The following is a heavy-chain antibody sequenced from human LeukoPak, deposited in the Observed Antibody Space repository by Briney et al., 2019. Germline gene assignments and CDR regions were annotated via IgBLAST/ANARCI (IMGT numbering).Heavy chain of an antibody. V-gene: IGHV4-39*07. D-gene: IGHD1-14*01. CDR3: ARAGLGDAFDI. CDR1: GGSVSSGSYY. Sequence: PSETLSLTCTVSGGSVSSGSYYWSWIRQPPGKGLEWIGSIYYSGSTYYNPSLKSRVTISVDTSKNQFSLKLSSVTAADSAVYYCARAGLGDAFDIWGQGTMVTVSS. J-gene: IGHJ3*02. CDR2: IYYSGST.